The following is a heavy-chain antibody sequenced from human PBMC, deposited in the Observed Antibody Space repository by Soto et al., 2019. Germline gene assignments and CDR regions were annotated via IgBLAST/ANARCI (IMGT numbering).Heavy chain of an antibody. Sequence: RGSLRLSCTASGFTFRSFTINFFRHSPFKGLEWVSTISSNSAYIYYTDALRGRFTISRDNAKNSLHLQMNSLRAEDTAVYYCTRDASRDSSARGWFDPWGPGTLVTVSS. CDR1: GFTFRSFT. V-gene: IGHV3-21*01. J-gene: IGHJ5*02. D-gene: IGHD6-13*01. CDR2: ISSNSAYI. CDR3: TRDASRDSSARGWFDP.